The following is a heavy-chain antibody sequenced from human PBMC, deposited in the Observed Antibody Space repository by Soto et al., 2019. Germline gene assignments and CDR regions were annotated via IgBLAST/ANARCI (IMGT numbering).Heavy chain of an antibody. CDR1: GYTFTDYG. CDR3: ATRSPAFDY. V-gene: IGHV1-18*01. J-gene: IGHJ4*02. CDR2: ISTYKGYT. Sequence: QVQLVQSGPEVKKPGASVKVSCKTSGYTFTDYGISWVRQAPGQGLEWMGWISTYKGYTNYAQKFQGRVTMTTDTSTTTAYMELRSLRSDDTAVYYCATRSPAFDYWGQGTLVTVSS.